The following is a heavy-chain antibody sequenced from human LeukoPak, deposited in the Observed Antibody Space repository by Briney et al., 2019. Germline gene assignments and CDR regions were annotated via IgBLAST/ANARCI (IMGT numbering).Heavy chain of an antibody. D-gene: IGHD3-9*01. Sequence: PGGSLRLSCAASGFTFSSYAMSWVRQAPGKGLEWIGSIYYSGSTYYNPSLKSRVTISVDTSKNQFSLKLSSVTAADTAVYYCARSADVLRYFDWFASFDYWGQGTLVTVSS. CDR2: IYYSGST. CDR3: ARSADVLRYFDWFASFDY. J-gene: IGHJ4*02. V-gene: IGHV4-39*01. CDR1: GFTFSSYA.